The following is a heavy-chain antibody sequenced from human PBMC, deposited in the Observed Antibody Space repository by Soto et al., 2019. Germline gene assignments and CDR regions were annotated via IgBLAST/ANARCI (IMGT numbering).Heavy chain of an antibody. CDR1: GFTFSSYV. J-gene: IGHJ5*01. Sequence: EVQLLESGGGLVQPGGSLRLSCAASGFTFSSYVMSWVRQAPGKGLEWVSAISGGHTTYYADSVKGRFTISRDNSKNTLYLQMNSLRAEDTALYYCAKDYESESYSGKYAIDSWGQETLVSVST. CDR3: AKDYESESYSGKYAIDS. V-gene: IGHV3-23*01. D-gene: IGHD1-26*01. CDR2: ISGGHTT.